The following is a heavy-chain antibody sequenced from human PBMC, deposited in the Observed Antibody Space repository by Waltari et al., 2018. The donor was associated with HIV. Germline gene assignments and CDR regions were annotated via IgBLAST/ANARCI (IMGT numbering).Heavy chain of an antibody. CDR2: RNPNIGAT. J-gene: IGHJ4*02. CDR1: GYTFSNYD. Sequence: QVQLVQSGAEVKKPGASVRVSCKASGYTFSNYDMNGVRQGSGQGLEWMGWRNPNIGATGYAQKFQGRVSMTRSTSIRTAYMELSSLTSEDTAVYYCARTDRGVNGQEFDYWGQGTLVTVSS. V-gene: IGHV1-8*01. D-gene: IGHD3-10*01. CDR3: ARTDRGVNGQEFDY.